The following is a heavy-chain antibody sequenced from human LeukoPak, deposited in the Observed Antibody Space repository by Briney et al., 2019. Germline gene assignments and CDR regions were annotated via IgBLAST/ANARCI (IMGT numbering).Heavy chain of an antibody. J-gene: IGHJ5*02. D-gene: IGHD4-11*01. V-gene: IGHV3-74*01. CDR3: VRDPSNSGNWFDL. CDR1: GFNLRDYW. Sequence: QSGGSLRLSCAASGFNLRDYWMNWVRQAPGKGLVWVSRLGTDGTYTNYADSVTGRFTISRDNAKNTLYLQMDSLRAEDTSFYYCVRDPSNSGNWFDLWGQGTLVSVSS. CDR2: LGTDGTYT.